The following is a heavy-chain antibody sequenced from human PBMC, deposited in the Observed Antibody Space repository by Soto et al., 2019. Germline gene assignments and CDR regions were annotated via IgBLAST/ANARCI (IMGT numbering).Heavy chain of an antibody. Sequence: GGSLRLSCAASGFTFSRYDMYWVRQVAGKGLEWVSTSRTAGDTYYSDSVKGRFTISREDAKNSLYLQMNRLRAGDTAVYYCSRASEGGFDPWGQGTLVTAPQ. CDR3: SRASEGGFDP. CDR2: SRTAGDT. J-gene: IGHJ5*02. CDR1: GFTFSRYD. D-gene: IGHD1-26*01. V-gene: IGHV3-13*01.